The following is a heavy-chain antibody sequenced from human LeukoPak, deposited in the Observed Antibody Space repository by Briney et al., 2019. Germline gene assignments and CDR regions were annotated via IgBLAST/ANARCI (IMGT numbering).Heavy chain of an antibody. V-gene: IGHV4-59*12. J-gene: IGHJ1*01. CDR3: ARVSGTTVTSKKYFNAEYFQH. D-gene: IGHD4-17*01. CDR1: GGSINIYY. CDR2: IYYSGST. Sequence: PSETLSLTCTVSGGSINIYYWSWIRQPPGKGLEWIGNIYYSGSTNYNPSLKSRVTISVDTSKNQFSLKLSSVTAADTAVYYCARVSGTTVTSKKYFNAEYFQHWGQGTLVTVSS.